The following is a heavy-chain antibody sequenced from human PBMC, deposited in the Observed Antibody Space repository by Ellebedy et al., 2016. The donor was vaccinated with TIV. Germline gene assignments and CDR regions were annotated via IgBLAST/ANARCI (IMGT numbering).Heavy chain of an antibody. Sequence: ESLKISCAAFGFTFSTYAMSWIRQPPGKGREWIGEISHSGSTNYNPSIKSRVTISVDTSKNQFSLKLTSVTAADTAVYYCARGLPKPMSAFDIWGQGTMVTVSS. CDR2: ISHSGST. CDR3: ARGLPKPMSAFDI. J-gene: IGHJ3*02. CDR1: GFTFSTYA. V-gene: IGHV4-34*01.